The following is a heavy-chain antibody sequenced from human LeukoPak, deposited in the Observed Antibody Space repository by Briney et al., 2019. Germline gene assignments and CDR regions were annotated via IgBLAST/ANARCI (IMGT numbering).Heavy chain of an antibody. CDR3: AKVAAARVFEVAYYVNY. J-gene: IGHJ4*02. D-gene: IGHD6-6*01. Sequence: GASVKVSCKASGYTFTSYDINWVRQATGQGLEWMGWINPNSGYTNYAQKFQGRVTMTRDTSTSTAYMELNRLRNDDTAVYYCAKVAAARVFEVAYYVNYLGQGTLVS. CDR2: INPNSGYT. CDR1: GYTFTSYD. V-gene: IGHV1-2*02.